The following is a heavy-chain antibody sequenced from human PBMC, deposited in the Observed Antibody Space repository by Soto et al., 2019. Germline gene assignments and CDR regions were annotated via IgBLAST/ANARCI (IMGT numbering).Heavy chain of an antibody. CDR1: GYTFTGYY. V-gene: IGHV1-2*04. D-gene: IGHD6-13*01. Sequence: ASVKVSCKASGYTFTGYYMHWVRQAPGQGLEWMGWINPNSGGTNYAQKFQGWVTMTRDTSISTAYMELSRLRSDDTAVYYCARGVRGQPAAAYGMDVWGQGTTVTVSS. CDR3: ARGVRGQPAAAYGMDV. CDR2: INPNSGGT. J-gene: IGHJ6*02.